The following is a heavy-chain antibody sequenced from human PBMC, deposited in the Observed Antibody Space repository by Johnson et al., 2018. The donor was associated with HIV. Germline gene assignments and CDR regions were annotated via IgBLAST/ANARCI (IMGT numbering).Heavy chain of an antibody. D-gene: IGHD6-13*01. J-gene: IGHJ3*02. CDR3: ARGIGSSWPLDAFDI. Sequence: QVQLVESGGGVVQPGRSLRLSCAASGFTFSDYYMSWIRQAPGKGLEWVAVISYDGSNKYYADSVKGRFTISRDNSKNTLYLQMNSLRAEDTAVYYCARGIGSSWPLDAFDIWGQGTMVTVSS. CDR1: GFTFSDYY. CDR2: ISYDGSNK. V-gene: IGHV3-30-3*01.